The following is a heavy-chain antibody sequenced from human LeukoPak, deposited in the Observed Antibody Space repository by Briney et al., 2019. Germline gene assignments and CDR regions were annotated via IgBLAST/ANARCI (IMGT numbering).Heavy chain of an antibody. CDR1: GLTFSNFK. CDR3: ARGIVGATLAFDI. CDR2: ISDSGRTT. J-gene: IGHJ3*02. Sequence: GGSLRLSCAVSGLTFSNFKMNWVRQAPGKGLEWVSYISDSGRTTFYADSVKGRFTISRDNAKNSLYLQMSSLRVEDTAVYYCARGIVGATLAFDIWGQGTMVTVSS. V-gene: IGHV3-48*03. D-gene: IGHD1-26*01.